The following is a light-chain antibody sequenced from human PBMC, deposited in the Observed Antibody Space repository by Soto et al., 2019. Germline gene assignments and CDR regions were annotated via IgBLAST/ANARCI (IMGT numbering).Light chain of an antibody. Sequence: EIVLTQSPGTLSLSPGEGATLSCRASQSVSSGYLAWYQQKPGQAPRLLIYGASSRATGIPDRFSGSGSETDFTLTISRLEPEDFAVYYCQQYGRSPYTFGQGTKLEIK. V-gene: IGKV3-20*01. CDR3: QQYGRSPYT. CDR2: GAS. CDR1: QSVSSGY. J-gene: IGKJ2*01.